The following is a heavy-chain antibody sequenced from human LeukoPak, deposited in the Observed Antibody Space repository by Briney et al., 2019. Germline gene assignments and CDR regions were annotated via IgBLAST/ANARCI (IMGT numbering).Heavy chain of an antibody. J-gene: IGHJ4*02. CDR1: GGTFSSYA. CDR2: IIPIFGTA. Sequence: SVKVSCKASGGTFSSYAISWVRQAPGQGLEWMGRIIPIFGTANYAQKFQGRVTITTDESTSTAYMELSSLGSEDTAVYYCARRLNYFDSSGYPSSSDYWGQGTLVTVSS. D-gene: IGHD3-22*01. V-gene: IGHV1-69*05. CDR3: ARRLNYFDSSGYPSSSDY.